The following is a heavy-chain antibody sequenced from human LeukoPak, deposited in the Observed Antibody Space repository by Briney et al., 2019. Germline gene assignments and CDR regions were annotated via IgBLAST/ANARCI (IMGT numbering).Heavy chain of an antibody. V-gene: IGHV4-39*07. J-gene: IGHJ6*02. CDR2: ISYRGST. CDR3: ARAHSIASYYYGVDV. CDR1: GDSISSSSYY. Sequence: SETLSLTCSVSGDSISSSSYYWGWVRQPPGKGLEWIGSISYRGSTYYNPSLKSRVTMSVDTSKNQFSLKLSSVTAADTAVYYCARAHSIASYYYGVDVWGQGTTVTVSS. D-gene: IGHD2/OR15-2a*01.